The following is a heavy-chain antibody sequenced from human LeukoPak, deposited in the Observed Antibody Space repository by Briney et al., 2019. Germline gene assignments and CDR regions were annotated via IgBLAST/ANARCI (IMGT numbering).Heavy chain of an antibody. CDR3: AKAPSLRAAVDY. CDR2: IYSGGST. CDR1: GFTVSSNY. J-gene: IGHJ4*02. Sequence: GGSLRLSCAASGFTVSSNYMSWVRQAPGKGLEWVSVIYSGGSTYYADSVKGRFTISRDNSKNTLYPQMNSLRAEDTAVYYCAKAPSLRAAVDYWGQGTLVTVSS. V-gene: IGHV3-53*05. D-gene: IGHD6-13*01.